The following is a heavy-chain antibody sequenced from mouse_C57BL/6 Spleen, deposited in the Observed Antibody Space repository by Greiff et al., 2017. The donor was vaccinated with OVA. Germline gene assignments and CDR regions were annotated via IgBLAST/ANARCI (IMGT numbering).Heavy chain of an antibody. CDR2: ISSGGDYI. CDR3: TRADYYGSSYGAMDY. D-gene: IGHD1-1*01. J-gene: IGHJ4*01. V-gene: IGHV5-9-1*02. CDR1: GFTFSSYA. Sequence: EVNVVESGEGLVKPGGSLKLSCAASGFTFSSYAMSWVRQTPEKRLEWVAYISSGGDYIYYADTVKGRFTISRDNDRNTLYLQMSSLKSEDTAMYYCTRADYYGSSYGAMDYWGQGTSVTVSS.